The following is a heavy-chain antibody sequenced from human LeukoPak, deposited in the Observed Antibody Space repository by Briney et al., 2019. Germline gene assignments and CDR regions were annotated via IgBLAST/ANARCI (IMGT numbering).Heavy chain of an antibody. J-gene: IGHJ5*02. CDR2: IYSDGSP. CDR1: GFAFSNNY. CDR3: ARELFPQGANCFDP. D-gene: IGHD3-10*02. V-gene: IGHV3-66*01. Sequence: GGSLRLSCAASGFAFSNNYMSWXXQAPGKGLXXXXVIYSDGSPYYADSVRGRFTISRDNSKNTLYLQMNSLRAEDTAVYYCARELFPQGANCFDPWGQGTLVTVSS.